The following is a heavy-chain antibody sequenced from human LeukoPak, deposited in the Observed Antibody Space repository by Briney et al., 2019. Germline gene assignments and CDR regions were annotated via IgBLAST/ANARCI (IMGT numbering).Heavy chain of an antibody. D-gene: IGHD3-22*01. V-gene: IGHV4-4*02. Sequence: SETLSLTCAVSGGSISSSNWWSWVRQPPGKGLEWIGEIYHSGSTNYNPSLKSRVTISVDKSKNQFSLKLSSVTAADTAVYYCARGYYYDSSGYTFDYWGQGTLVTVSS. CDR2: IYHSGST. CDR1: GGSISSSNW. J-gene: IGHJ4*02. CDR3: ARGYYYDSSGYTFDY.